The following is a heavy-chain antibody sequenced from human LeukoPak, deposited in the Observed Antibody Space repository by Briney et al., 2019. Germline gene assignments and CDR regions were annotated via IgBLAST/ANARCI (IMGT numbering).Heavy chain of an antibody. CDR1: GYTLTELS. Sequence: ASVTVSCKVSGYTLTELSMHWVRQAPGKGLEWMGGFDPEDGETIYAQKFQGRVTMTRDTSISTAYMELSRLRSDDTAVYYCARGLRYFDGWGQGTLVTVSS. D-gene: IGHD3-9*01. J-gene: IGHJ4*02. CDR2: FDPEDGET. CDR3: ARGLRYFDG. V-gene: IGHV1-24*01.